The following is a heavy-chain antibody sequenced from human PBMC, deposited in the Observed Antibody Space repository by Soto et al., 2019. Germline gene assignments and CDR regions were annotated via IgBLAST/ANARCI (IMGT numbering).Heavy chain of an antibody. CDR3: ARDLAWAFDS. J-gene: IGHJ4*02. CDR1: GFTFSTFI. D-gene: IGHD1-26*01. CDR2: IGGSGGSI. V-gene: IGHV3-48*02. Sequence: PGGSLRLSCAASGFTFSTFIMNWVRQAPGKGLEWLSYIGGSGGSISYADSVKGRFTISRDNGKNTLYLQMSSLRDEDTAVYYCARDLAWAFDSWGQGALVTV.